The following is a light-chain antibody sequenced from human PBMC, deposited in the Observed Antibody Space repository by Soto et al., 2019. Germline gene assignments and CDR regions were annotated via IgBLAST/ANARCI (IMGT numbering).Light chain of an antibody. Sequence: QSALTQPASVSGSPGQSITISCTGTSSDVGDYNYVSWYQQHLGKAPKLMIYDVSNRPSGVSNRFSGSKSGSTASLTISGLQAEDEADYYCSSYTSSTPRVFGTGTKLTVL. CDR3: SSYTSSTPRV. CDR2: DVS. J-gene: IGLJ1*01. V-gene: IGLV2-14*01. CDR1: SSDVGDYNY.